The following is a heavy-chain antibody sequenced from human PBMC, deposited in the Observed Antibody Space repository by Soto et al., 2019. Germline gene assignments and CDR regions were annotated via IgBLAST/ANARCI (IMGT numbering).Heavy chain of an antibody. V-gene: IGHV3-33*01. CDR3: ARSVAQRYSFDM. J-gene: IGHJ3*02. D-gene: IGHD6-25*01. Sequence: QVQLVESGGGVVQPWRSLRLSCATSGFTFSSYGMHWLRQAPGKGLEWVAVIWTDGSDKYYADSVKGRFTISRDTSENTLYLQMNRLSAEDTVVYYGARSVAQRYSFDMSCEGTVVTFAS. CDR1: GFTFSSYG. CDR2: IWTDGSDK.